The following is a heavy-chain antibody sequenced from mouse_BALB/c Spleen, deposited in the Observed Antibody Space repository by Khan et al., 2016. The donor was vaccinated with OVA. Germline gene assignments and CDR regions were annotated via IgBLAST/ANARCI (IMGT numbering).Heavy chain of an antibody. Sequence: EVQLQESGPGLVKPSQSLYLTCTVTGYSITSDYAWNWIRQFPGNKLEWMGYISSTGSTRYNPSLKSRISITRDISKNQFFLQLKSGTVEDTATTSWARSLYYSYGYALDCWGRGTSVTVSS. CDR1: GYSITSDYA. J-gene: IGHJ4*01. V-gene: IGHV3-2*02. CDR2: ISSTGST. CDR3: ARSLYYSYGYALDC. D-gene: IGHD2-12*01.